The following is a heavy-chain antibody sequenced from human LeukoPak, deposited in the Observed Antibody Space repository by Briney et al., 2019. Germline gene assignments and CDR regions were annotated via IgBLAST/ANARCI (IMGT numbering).Heavy chain of an antibody. Sequence: GGSLRLSCAASGFTFSSYAIHWVRQAQGKGLEWVAVISYDGSNKYYADSVKGRFTISRDNSKNTLYLQMNSLRAEDTAVYYCARLAEDYWGQGTLVTVSS. CDR3: ARLAEDY. CDR2: ISYDGSNK. J-gene: IGHJ4*02. CDR1: GFTFSSYA. V-gene: IGHV3-30-3*01.